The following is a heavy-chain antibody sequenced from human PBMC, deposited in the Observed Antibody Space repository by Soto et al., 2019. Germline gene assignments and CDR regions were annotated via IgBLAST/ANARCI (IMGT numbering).Heavy chain of an antibody. CDR2: ISYDGSNK. Sequence: GGSLRLSFAASGFTFSSYGMHWVRQAPGKGLEWVAVISYDGSNKYYADSVKGRFTISRDNSKNTLYLQMNSLRAEDTAVYYCAKSTVTPKDAGYYYYMDVWGKGTTVTVSS. J-gene: IGHJ6*03. CDR1: GFTFSSYG. CDR3: AKSTVTPKDAGYYYYMDV. D-gene: IGHD4-17*01. V-gene: IGHV3-30*18.